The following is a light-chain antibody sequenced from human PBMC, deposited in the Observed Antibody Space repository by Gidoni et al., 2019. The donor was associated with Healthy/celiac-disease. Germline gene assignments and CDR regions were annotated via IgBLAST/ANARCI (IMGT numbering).Light chain of an antibody. Sequence: SYELTQPPSVSVSPGQTASITCPGDNLGDKYACWYQQKPGQSPVLVIYQDSKRPSGIPERFSGYNSGNTATLTISGTQAMDEADYYCQAWDSSTAVFGGGTKLTVL. J-gene: IGLJ2*01. CDR1: NLGDKY. CDR2: QDS. V-gene: IGLV3-1*01. CDR3: QAWDSSTAV.